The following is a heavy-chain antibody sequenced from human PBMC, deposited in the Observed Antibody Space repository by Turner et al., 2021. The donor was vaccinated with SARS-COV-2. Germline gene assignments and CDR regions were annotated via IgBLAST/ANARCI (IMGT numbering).Heavy chain of an antibody. CDR3: VGAFLGN. CDR1: GFTFANAW. V-gene: IGHV3-15*04. D-gene: IGHD3-16*01. J-gene: IGHJ4*02. Sequence: EVQLVESGGDLVKPGGSLRLSCAASGFTFANAWMSWVRQAPGKGLDWVGHIASNTDGGATYYAAPVKGRFTISRDDSKTTLFLQMTSLKAEDTAVYYCVGAFLGNWGQGTLVTVSS. CDR2: IASNTDGGAT.